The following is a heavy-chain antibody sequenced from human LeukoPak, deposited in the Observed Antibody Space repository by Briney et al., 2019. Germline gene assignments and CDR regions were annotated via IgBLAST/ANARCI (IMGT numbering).Heavy chain of an antibody. J-gene: IGHJ4*02. CDR1: GYTFTSYG. D-gene: IGHD3-10*01. CDR2: ISAYNGNT. V-gene: IGHV1-18*01. CDR3: ARTRYYYGSGSYLPPDY. Sequence: ASVKVSCKASGYTFTSYGISWVRQAPGQRLEWMGWISAYNGNTNYAQKLQGRVTMTTDTSTSTAYMELRSLRSDDTAVYYCARTRYYYGSGSYLPPDYWGQGTLVTVSS.